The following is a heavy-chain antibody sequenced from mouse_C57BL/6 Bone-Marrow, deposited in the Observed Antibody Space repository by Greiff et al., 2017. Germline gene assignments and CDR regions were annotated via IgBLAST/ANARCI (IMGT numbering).Heavy chain of an antibody. D-gene: IGHD1-1*01. CDR1: GYTFTSYW. CDR2: IDPSDSYT. CDR3: AREKIWITTVVEGYWYFDV. Sequence: QVQLQQPGAELVRPGTSVKLSCKASGYTFTSYWMHWVKQRPGQGLEWIGVIDPSDSYTNYNQKFKGKATLTVDPSSSTAYMQLSSLTSEDSAVYYCAREKIWITTVVEGYWYFDVWGTGTTVTVSS. V-gene: IGHV1-59*01. J-gene: IGHJ1*03.